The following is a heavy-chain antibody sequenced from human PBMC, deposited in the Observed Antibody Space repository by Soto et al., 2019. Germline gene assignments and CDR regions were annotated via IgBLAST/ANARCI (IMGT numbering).Heavy chain of an antibody. Sequence: QVQLVQSGAEVKKPGASVKVSCKASGYTFTSYGISWVRQAPGQGLEWMGWISAYNGNTNYAQKLQGRVTMTTDTSTSTAYMELRSLRSDVTAVYYCARERSYYDSSGYHPIGADYWGQGTLVTVSS. CDR1: GYTFTSYG. J-gene: IGHJ4*02. V-gene: IGHV1-18*04. CDR3: ARERSYYDSSGYHPIGADY. CDR2: ISAYNGNT. D-gene: IGHD3-22*01.